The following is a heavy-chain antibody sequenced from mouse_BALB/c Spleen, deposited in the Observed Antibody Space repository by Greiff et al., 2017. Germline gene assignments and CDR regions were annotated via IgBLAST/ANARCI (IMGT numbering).Heavy chain of an antibody. V-gene: IGHV2-9*02. J-gene: IGHJ4*01. CDR1: GFSLTSYG. D-gene: IGHD2-14*01. CDR3: AKGDYRYDGYAMDY. CDR2: IWAGGST. Sequence: VKLMESGPGLVAPSQSLSITCTVSGFSLTSYGVHWVRQPPGKGLEWLGVIWAGGSTNYNSALMSRLSISKDNSKSQVFLKMNSLQTDDTAMYYCAKGDYRYDGYAMDYWGQGTSVTVSS.